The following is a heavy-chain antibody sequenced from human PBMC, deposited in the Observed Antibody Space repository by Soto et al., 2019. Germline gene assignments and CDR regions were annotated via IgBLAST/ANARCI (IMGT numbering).Heavy chain of an antibody. Sequence: QLQLQESGPGLVKPSETLSLTCTVSGGSISSSSYYWGWIRQPPGKGLEWIGSIYYSGSTYYNPSLKIRVTISEDTSKNQFSRKLSSVTAADTAVYYCARQLSDHGDYAAFDYWGQGTLVTVSS. V-gene: IGHV4-39*01. D-gene: IGHD4-17*01. CDR1: GGSISSSSYY. J-gene: IGHJ4*02. CDR2: IYYSGST. CDR3: ARQLSDHGDYAAFDY.